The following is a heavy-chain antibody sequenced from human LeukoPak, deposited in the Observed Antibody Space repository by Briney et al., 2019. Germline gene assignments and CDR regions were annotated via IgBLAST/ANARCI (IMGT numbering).Heavy chain of an antibody. CDR2: IKQDGSEK. D-gene: IGHD4-23*01. V-gene: IGHV3-7*04. CDR3: ARGLRWVDY. CDR1: GFTFSSYE. J-gene: IGHJ4*02. Sequence: GGSLRLSCAASGFTFSSYEMNWVRQAPGKGLEWVANIKQDGSEKYYVDSVKGRFTISRDNANNSLYLQMNSLRAEDTSVYYCARGLRWVDYWGQGTLVTVSS.